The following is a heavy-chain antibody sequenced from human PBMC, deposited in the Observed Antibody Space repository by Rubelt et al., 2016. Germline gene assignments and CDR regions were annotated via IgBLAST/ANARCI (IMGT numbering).Heavy chain of an antibody. J-gene: IGHJ4*02. V-gene: IGHV3-23*01. Sequence: EVQLLESGGGWEQPGGSLRLSCAASGFTFRSYTMTWVRQAPGKGLEWVSVISGSGDSTNYADSVKDRFTISRDSSRNTLYLQMNSMRPDATAVDYCVKDGEGAAKSFASWGQGTLVIVSS. CDR1: GFTFRSYT. D-gene: IGHD1-26*01. CDR2: ISGSGDST. CDR3: VKDGEGAAKSFAS.